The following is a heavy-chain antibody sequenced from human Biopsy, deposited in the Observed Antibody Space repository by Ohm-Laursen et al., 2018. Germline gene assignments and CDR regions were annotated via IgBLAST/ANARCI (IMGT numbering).Heavy chain of an antibody. V-gene: IGHV4-59*01. Sequence: TLSLTCTVSGDSISRYYWSWIRQPPGKGLQWIGYVYYTGCTDYNPSLQSRVTISADPSKNHFSLRLRSVTPADTAIYYCARDRGYYSDRTVLGYFDLWGRGTLVTVSS. CDR2: VYYTGCT. CDR1: GDSISRYY. D-gene: IGHD3-22*01. J-gene: IGHJ2*01. CDR3: ARDRGYYSDRTVLGYFDL.